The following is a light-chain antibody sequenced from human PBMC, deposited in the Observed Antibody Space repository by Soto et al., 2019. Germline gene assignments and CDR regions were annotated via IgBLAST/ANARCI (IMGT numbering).Light chain of an antibody. CDR1: QSISTY. J-gene: IGKJ5*01. CDR3: QQSYSTLLIT. CDR2: AAS. V-gene: IGKV1-39*01. Sequence: DIQMTQSPSSLSASVGDRVTITCQASQSISTYLNWYQQKPGKAPKLLIYAASSLQSGVPSRFSGSGSVTDFTLTISSLQPEDFATYYCQQSYSTLLITFGQGTRLEI.